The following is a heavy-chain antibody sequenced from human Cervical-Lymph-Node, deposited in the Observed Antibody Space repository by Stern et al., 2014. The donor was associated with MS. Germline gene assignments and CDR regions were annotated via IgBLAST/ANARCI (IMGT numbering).Heavy chain of an antibody. CDR1: GLTFKHNA. V-gene: IGHV3-30*01. CDR3: ARPEDYGDFDY. Sequence: VQLEESGGGVVQPGRSLRLSCAASGLTFKHNALHWVRQAPGTGLEWVAVISYDGRDKYYSASVNGRFTISRDNSKNTAYLQMNSLRLEDTGVYYCARPEDYGDFDYWGQGTLVTVSS. CDR2: ISYDGRDK. D-gene: IGHD4-17*01. J-gene: IGHJ4*02.